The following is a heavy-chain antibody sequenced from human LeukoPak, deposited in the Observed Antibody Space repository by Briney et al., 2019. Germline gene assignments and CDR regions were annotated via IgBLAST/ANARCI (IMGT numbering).Heavy chain of an antibody. CDR1: GGSISSYY. Sequence: PSETLSLTCTVPGGSISSYYWSWIRQPPGKGLEWIGYIYYSGSTNYNPSLKSRVTISVDTSKNQFSLKLSSVTAADTAVYYCATSPRRALANWFDPWGQGTLVTVSS. J-gene: IGHJ5*02. V-gene: IGHV4-59*01. CDR3: ATSPRRALANWFDP. CDR2: IYYSGST. D-gene: IGHD3-3*02.